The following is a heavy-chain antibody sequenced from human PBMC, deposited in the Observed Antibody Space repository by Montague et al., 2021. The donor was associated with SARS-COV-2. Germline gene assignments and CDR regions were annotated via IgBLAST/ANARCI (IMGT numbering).Heavy chain of an antibody. D-gene: IGHD1-1*01. CDR1: GYSISGYY. V-gene: IGHV4-59*01. J-gene: IGHJ4*02. Sequence: SETLSLTCTVSGYSISGYYWTWIRQPPGKGLEWIGYIYYGGSTNYNPSLKTRVTLSLDTPKNHFSLRLNSVTAADTAVYYCARAQNICFIANCVNYFDLWGLGALVSVSS. CDR3: ARAQNICFIANCVNYFDL. CDR2: IYYGGST.